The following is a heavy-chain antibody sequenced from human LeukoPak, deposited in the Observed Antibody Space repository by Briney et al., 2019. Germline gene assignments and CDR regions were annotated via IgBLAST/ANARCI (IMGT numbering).Heavy chain of an antibody. Sequence: GGSLRLSCAASGFTFSSYSMNWVRQAPGKGLEWVSYISSSSSTMYYADSVKGRFSISRDNAKNTVYLQMNSLSAEDAAVYYCVKDDGWVQYANWGQGTLVTVSS. CDR1: GFTFSSYS. CDR2: ISSSSSTM. D-gene: IGHD5-24*01. V-gene: IGHV3-48*01. J-gene: IGHJ4*02. CDR3: VKDDGWVQYAN.